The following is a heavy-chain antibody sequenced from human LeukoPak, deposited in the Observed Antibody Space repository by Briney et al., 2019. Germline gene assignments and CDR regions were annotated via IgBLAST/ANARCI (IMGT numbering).Heavy chain of an antibody. V-gene: IGHV3-66*02. D-gene: IGHD3-10*01. CDR2: IYSGGST. Sequence: GGSLRLSCAASGFTVSSNYMSWVRQAPGKGLEWVSVIYSGGSTYYADSVKGRFTISRDNSKNTLYLQMNSLRAEDTAVYYCARDQYYYGSGTIDYWGQGTLATVSS. J-gene: IGHJ4*02. CDR1: GFTVSSNY. CDR3: ARDQYYYGSGTIDY.